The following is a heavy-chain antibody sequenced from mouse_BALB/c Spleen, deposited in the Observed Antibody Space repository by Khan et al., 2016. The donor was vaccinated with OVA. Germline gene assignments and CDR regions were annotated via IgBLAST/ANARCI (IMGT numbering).Heavy chain of an antibody. V-gene: IGHV1-77*01. CDR1: GYTFTDYV. Sequence: VQLQESGPELVKPGASVKMSCKASGYTFTDYVINWVKQRTGQGLEWIGDIFPGGGSSYYNEKFKGKAKLTADKSSNTAYMQLSSLTFEDSAVYFCARGGYSVVAYWGQGTLVTVSA. J-gene: IGHJ3*01. D-gene: IGHD1-1*01. CDR3: ARGGYSVVAY. CDR2: IFPGGGSS.